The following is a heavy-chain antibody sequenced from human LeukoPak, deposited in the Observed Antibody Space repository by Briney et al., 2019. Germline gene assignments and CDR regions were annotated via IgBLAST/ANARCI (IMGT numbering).Heavy chain of an antibody. D-gene: IGHD6-13*01. CDR1: GFTFSNYW. V-gene: IGHV3-74*01. CDR2: INSDGINT. CDR3: ARDLGYSNSWYTQPYNWFDP. J-gene: IGHJ5*02. Sequence: GGSLRLSCAASGFTFSNYWMHWVRQAPGKGLVWVSRINSDGINTSYADSVKGRFTISRDNAKNTLNLQMNSLRAEDTAVYYCARDLGYSNSWYTQPYNWFDPWGQGTLVTVS.